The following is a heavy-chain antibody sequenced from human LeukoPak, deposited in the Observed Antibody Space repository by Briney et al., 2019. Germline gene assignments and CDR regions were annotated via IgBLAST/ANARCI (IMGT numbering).Heavy chain of an antibody. CDR2: IYPGDSDT. J-gene: IGHJ5*02. D-gene: IGHD6-13*01. CDR1: GYSFTSYW. Sequence: GESPKISCKGSGYSFTSYWIGWVRQMPGKGLEWMGIIYPGDSDTRYSPSFQGQVTISADKSISTAYLQWSSLKAPDTAMYYCARLSGGYSSSWSFDPWGQGTLVTVSS. V-gene: IGHV5-51*01. CDR3: ARLSGGYSSSWSFDP.